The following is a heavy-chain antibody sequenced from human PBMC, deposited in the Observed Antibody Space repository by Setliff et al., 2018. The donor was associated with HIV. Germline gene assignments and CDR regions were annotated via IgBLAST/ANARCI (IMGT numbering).Heavy chain of an antibody. V-gene: IGHV4-59*01. Sequence: SETLSLTCTVPGASICNYYWSWIRQPPGKGLEWLGYVYYSGSTSYNPSLTSRLTISVDTSQNHFSLRLSSVTAADTAVYYCARADYDAGTYYFDFLGHGTLVTVSS. J-gene: IGHJ4*01. CDR1: GASICNYY. CDR3: ARADYDAGTYYFDF. CDR2: VYYSGST. D-gene: IGHD3-22*01.